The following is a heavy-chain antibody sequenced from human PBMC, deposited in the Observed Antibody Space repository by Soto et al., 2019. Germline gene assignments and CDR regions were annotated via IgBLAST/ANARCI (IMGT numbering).Heavy chain of an antibody. CDR1: GYTFTSYY. V-gene: IGHV1-46*03. CDR3: ARGAVVDTAMVTEFSDY. CDR2: INPSGGST. Sequence: ASVKVSCKASGYTFTSYYMHWVRQAPGQGLEWMGIINPSGGSTSYAQKFQGRVTMTRDTSTSTVYMELSSLRSEDTAVYYCARGAVVDTAMVTEFSDYWGQGTLVTVSS. J-gene: IGHJ4*02. D-gene: IGHD5-18*01.